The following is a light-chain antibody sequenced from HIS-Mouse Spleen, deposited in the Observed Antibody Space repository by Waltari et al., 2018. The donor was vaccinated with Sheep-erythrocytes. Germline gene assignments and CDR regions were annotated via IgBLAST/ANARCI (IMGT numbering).Light chain of an antibody. V-gene: IGLV2-11*01. CDR1: SSDVGGYNY. CDR2: DVS. J-gene: IGLJ1*01. CDR3: CSYAGSYNHV. Sequence: QSALTQPRSVSGSPGQSVTISCPGTSSDVGGYNYVSWYQQHPGKDPKPMIYDVSKRPSGVPDRFSGSKSGNTASLTISGLQAEDEADYYCCSYAGSYNHVFATGTKVTVL.